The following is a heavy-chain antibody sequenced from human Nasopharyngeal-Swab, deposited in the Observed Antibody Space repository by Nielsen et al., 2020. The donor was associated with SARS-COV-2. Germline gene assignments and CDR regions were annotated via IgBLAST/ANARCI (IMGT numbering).Heavy chain of an antibody. J-gene: IGHJ4*02. D-gene: IGHD2-21*02. Sequence: VKVSCKASGFTFTSYYFNWVRQAPGQGLEWMGMIDPFSGSTSYAQRFQGRITVTRDTSTSTVFMEVRSLTSEDTAVYYCTRDQGGGDPYDSWGQGTLVTVSS. CDR2: IDPFSGST. CDR3: TRDQGGGDPYDS. CDR1: GFTFTSYY. V-gene: IGHV1-46*01.